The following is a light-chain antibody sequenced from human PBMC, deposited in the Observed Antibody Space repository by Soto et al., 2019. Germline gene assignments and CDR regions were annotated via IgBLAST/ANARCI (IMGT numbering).Light chain of an antibody. CDR3: QQYDNWPLT. Sequence: EIVMTQSPATLSVSPGEGVTLSCRASQSVNSNLAWYQQKPGQAPRLLIYGASTRATGIPARFSGSGSGTEFTLTISSLHSEAFAVYYCQQYDNWPLTFGGGTKVDIK. CDR2: GAS. J-gene: IGKJ4*01. V-gene: IGKV3D-15*01. CDR1: QSVNSN.